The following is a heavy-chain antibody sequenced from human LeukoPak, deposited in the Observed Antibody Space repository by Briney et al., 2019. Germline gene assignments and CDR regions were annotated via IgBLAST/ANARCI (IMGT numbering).Heavy chain of an antibody. CDR3: ARVVADNWFDP. Sequence: GESLKISCNGSGYTFSNYYIAWVRQMPGKGLEWMGIIYPGDSDTRYSPSLQGQVTISADKSISTAYLQWSSLKASDTAMYYCARVVADNWFDPWGQGTLVTVSS. D-gene: IGHD2-15*01. J-gene: IGHJ5*02. V-gene: IGHV5-51*01. CDR1: GYTFSNYY. CDR2: IYPGDSDT.